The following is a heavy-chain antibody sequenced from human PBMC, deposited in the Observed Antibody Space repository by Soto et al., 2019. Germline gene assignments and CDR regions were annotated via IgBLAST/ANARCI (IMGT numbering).Heavy chain of an antibody. Sequence: QVQLQESGPGLVKPSQTLSLTCTVSGGSISSGGYYWSWIRQHPGKGLEWIGYIYYSGSTYYNPSLHSRVTIAVDTSKNQFSLKLSSVTAADTAVYYCAGEDFDYDSSGYVDYWGQGTLVTVSS. CDR1: GGSISSGGYY. J-gene: IGHJ4*02. V-gene: IGHV4-31*03. CDR3: AGEDFDYDSSGYVDY. D-gene: IGHD3-22*01. CDR2: IYYSGST.